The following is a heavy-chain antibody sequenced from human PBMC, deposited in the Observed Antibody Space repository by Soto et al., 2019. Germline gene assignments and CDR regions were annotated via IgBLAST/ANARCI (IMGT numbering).Heavy chain of an antibody. V-gene: IGHV6-1*01. CDR2: TYYRSKWNY. Sequence: SQTLSLTCAISGDSVSSNSAAWNWVRQSPSRGLEWLGRTYYRSKWNYDYAVSVKSRISINADTSKNQFSLELNFVTPEDTAVYYCARGEGIYSSGSVWGQGTLVTSPQ. D-gene: IGHD6-19*01. CDR1: GDSVSSNSAA. J-gene: IGHJ1*01. CDR3: ARGEGIYSSGSV.